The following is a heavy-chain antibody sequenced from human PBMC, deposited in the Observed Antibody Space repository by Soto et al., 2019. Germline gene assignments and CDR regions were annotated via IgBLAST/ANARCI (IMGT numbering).Heavy chain of an antibody. V-gene: IGHV3-15*01. CDR3: TTQDAFDI. CDR2: IKSKTDGGTT. Sequence: GGSLRLSCAASGFTFSNAWMSWVRQAPGKGLEWVDRIKSKTDGGTTDYAAPVKGRFTISRDDSKNTLYLQMNSLKTEDTAVYYCTTQDAFDIWGQGTMVTVSS. CDR1: GFTFSNAW. J-gene: IGHJ3*02.